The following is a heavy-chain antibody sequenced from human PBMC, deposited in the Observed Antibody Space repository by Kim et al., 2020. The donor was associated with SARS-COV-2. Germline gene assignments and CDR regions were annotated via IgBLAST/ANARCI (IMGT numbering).Heavy chain of an antibody. CDR2: IYHSGST. CDR3: ARAPLFRHHLENESGSYYS. V-gene: IGHV4-4*02. Sequence: SETLSLTCAVSGGSISSSNWWSWVRQPPGKGLEWIGEIYHSGSTNYNPSLKSRVTISVDKSKNQFSLKLSSVTAADTAVYYCARAPLFRHHLENESGSYYSWGQGTLVTVSS. J-gene: IGHJ4*02. D-gene: IGHD1-26*01. CDR1: GGSISSSNW.